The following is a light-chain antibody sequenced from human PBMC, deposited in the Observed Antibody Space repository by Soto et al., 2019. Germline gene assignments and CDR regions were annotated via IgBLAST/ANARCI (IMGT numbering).Light chain of an antibody. CDR3: QHHNSYSQT. CDR1: QSSRNY. J-gene: IGKJ1*01. Sequence: DIQMTPAPPTLYASVGDRVTITCRASQSSRNYLAWYQQMPGKAHKLLIYGAYNLQSGVPSRFSGSGSGTEFTLTISSLQPDDFATYFCQHHNSYSQTFGQGTKVEIK. CDR2: GAY. V-gene: IGKV1-5*01.